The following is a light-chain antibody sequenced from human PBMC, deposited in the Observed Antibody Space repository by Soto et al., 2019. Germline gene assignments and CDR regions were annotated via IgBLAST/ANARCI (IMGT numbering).Light chain of an antibody. V-gene: IGLV2-14*01. CDR2: EVS. Sequence: QSVLTQPASVSGSPGQSITISCTGTSSDVGAYNYVSWYQQHPGKVPKLMIYEVSYRPSGVSNRFSGSKSGNTASLTISGLQAEDESDYYCSSYTSSSTWVFGGGTKLTVL. CDR1: SSDVGAYNY. J-gene: IGLJ3*02. CDR3: SSYTSSSTWV.